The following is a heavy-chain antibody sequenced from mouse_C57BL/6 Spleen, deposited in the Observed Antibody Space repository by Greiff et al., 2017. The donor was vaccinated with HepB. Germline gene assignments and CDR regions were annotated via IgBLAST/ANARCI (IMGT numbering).Heavy chain of an antibody. D-gene: IGHD1-1*01. V-gene: IGHV7-3*01. J-gene: IGHJ4*01. CDR2: IRNKANGYTT. CDR3: ARYRAYYGGAMDY. Sequence: EVMLVESGGGLVQPGGSLSLSCAASGFTFTDYYMSWVRQPPGKALEWLGFIRNKANGYTTEYSASVKGRFTISRDTSQSIIYLQMNALRAEDSATYYCARYRAYYGGAMDYWGQGTSVTVSS. CDR1: GFTFTDYY.